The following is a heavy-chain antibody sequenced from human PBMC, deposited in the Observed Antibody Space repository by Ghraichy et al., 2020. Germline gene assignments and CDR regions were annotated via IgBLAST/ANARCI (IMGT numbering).Heavy chain of an antibody. CDR3: AKGQVFDI. CDR2: FSTTGDYT. V-gene: IGHV3-23*01. J-gene: IGHJ3*02. CDR1: GFTFSSFA. Sequence: GGSLRLSCAASGFTFSSFAMTWVRQAPGKGLEWVSTFSTTGDYTYYADSVKGRFTISRDNSKNTLYLQMNSLRADDTAVYFCAKGQVFDIWGQGTMVAVSS.